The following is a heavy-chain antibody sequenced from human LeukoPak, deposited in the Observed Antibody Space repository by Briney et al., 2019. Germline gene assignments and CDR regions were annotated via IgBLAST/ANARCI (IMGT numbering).Heavy chain of an antibody. V-gene: IGHV1-18*01. Sequence: ASVKDSCKASGYTFTSYGISWVRQAPGQGLAWMGWISAYNGNTNYAQKLQGRVTMTTDTSTRTAYMELRSLRSDDTAVYYCAPDDRGSYSFDYWGQGTLVTVSS. D-gene: IGHD1-26*01. CDR1: GYTFTSYG. J-gene: IGHJ4*02. CDR2: ISAYNGNT. CDR3: APDDRGSYSFDY.